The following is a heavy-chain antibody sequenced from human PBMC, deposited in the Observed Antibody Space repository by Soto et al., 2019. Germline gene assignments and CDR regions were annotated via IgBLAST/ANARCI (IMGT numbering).Heavy chain of an antibody. V-gene: IGHV3-9*01. D-gene: IGHD3-16*01. CDR3: AKARLWGGDGYNSYYYNAMDV. CDR2: ISWNSGRI. Sequence: EMQLVESGGGLVQPGRSLRLSCAASGFTFDDYAMYWVRQAPGKGLEWVSGISWNSGRIGYADSVKGRFTISRDNAKNHLYLQMNSLRPEDTALYYCAKARLWGGDGYNSYYYNAMDVWGQGTTVTVSS. CDR1: GFTFDDYA. J-gene: IGHJ6*02.